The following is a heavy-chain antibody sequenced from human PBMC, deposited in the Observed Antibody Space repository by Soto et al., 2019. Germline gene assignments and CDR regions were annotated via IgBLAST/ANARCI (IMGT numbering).Heavy chain of an antibody. CDR2: VYYSGTT. D-gene: IGHD3-22*01. Sequence: PSETLSLTCTVSGASINNNDYYWSWIRQTPGKGLEWIGYVYYSGTTDYIPSLKSRLSMSIDKSQNQFTLKLNSVTAADTATYYCARMSYFYDKWYFDLRERGTLVTASS. CDR1: GASINNNDYY. V-gene: IGHV4-30-4*01. J-gene: IGHJ2*01. CDR3: ARMSYFYDKWYFDL.